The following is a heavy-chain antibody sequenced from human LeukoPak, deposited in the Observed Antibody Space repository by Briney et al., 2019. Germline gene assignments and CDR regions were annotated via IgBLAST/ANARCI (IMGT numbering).Heavy chain of an antibody. CDR3: ARGDHYDYVWGSYRPPPDAFDI. V-gene: IGHV1-69*04. Sequence: SVKVSCKASGATFSSYAISCVRQAPGQGLEWMGRIIPILGIANYAQKFQGRVTITADKSTSTTYMELSSLRSEDTAVYYCARGDHYDYVWGSYRPPPDAFDIWGQGTMVTVSS. J-gene: IGHJ3*02. CDR1: GATFSSYA. CDR2: IIPILGIA. D-gene: IGHD3-16*02.